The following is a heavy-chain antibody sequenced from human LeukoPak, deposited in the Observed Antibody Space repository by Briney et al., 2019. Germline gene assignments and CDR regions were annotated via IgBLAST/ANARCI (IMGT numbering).Heavy chain of an antibody. CDR2: ISAYNGNT. D-gene: IGHD2-8*01. J-gene: IGHJ6*03. V-gene: IGHV1-18*01. CDR3: ARHREDCTNGVCYIAYYYYMDV. Sequence: ASVKVSCKASGYTFTSNGISWVRQAPGQGLEWMGWISAYNGNTNYAQKLQGRVTMTTDTSTRTAYMELRSLRSDDTAVYYCARHREDCTNGVCYIAYYYYMDVWGKGTTVTVSS. CDR1: GYTFTSNG.